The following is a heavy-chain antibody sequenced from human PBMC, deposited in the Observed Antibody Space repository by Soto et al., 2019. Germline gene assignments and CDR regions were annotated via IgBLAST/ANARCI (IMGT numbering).Heavy chain of an antibody. J-gene: IGHJ4*02. V-gene: IGHV3-23*01. Sequence: PGGSLILSCAASGFTFHSYVMAWVRQALGQGLERVPGVSGTGGSAYYADYVKGRFTIATDKATNTLYLHMNRLRAEDTAVYYCARGSAYSDYGLEYWGQGTLVTVSS. CDR2: VSGTGGSA. D-gene: IGHD4-17*01. CDR1: GFTFHSYV. CDR3: ARGSAYSDYGLEY.